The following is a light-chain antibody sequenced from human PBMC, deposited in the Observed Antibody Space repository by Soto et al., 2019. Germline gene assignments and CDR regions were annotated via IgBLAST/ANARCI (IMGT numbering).Light chain of an antibody. CDR2: GAS. V-gene: IGKV3-20*01. CDR1: QSVSSSY. CDR3: QQYGSSPQT. J-gene: IGKJ2*01. Sequence: EIVLTQSPGTLSLSPGERATLSCRASQSVSSSYLAWYQQKPGQAPRLLIYGASNRATGIPDRFSGSGSGTDCTLPISRLEPEDFAVYYCQQYGSSPQTFGQGTNLEIK.